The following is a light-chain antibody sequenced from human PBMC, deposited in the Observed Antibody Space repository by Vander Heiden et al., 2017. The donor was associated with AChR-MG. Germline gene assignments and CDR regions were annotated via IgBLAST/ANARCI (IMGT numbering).Light chain of an antibody. J-gene: IGKJ3*01. CDR2: DAS. CDR3: QQLCNWPHFT. V-gene: IGKV3-11*01. Sequence: EIVLTQSPATLSLSPGERATLSCRASQSVSSYLAWYQQKPGQAPRLLIYDASNRATGIPARFSGSGYGTDFTLTISSREPEDFAVYYCQQLCNWPHFTFGHGTKVDI. CDR1: QSVSSY.